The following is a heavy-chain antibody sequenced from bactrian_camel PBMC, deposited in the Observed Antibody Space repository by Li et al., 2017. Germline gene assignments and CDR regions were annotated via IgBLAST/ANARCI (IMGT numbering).Heavy chain of an antibody. J-gene: IGHJ6*01. CDR3: TAVSGY. Sequence: DVQLVESGGGLVQPGGSLRLSCAASGFTFSSYAMSWVRQAPGKGLEWVSNIYTGGSPPDYSDSVKGRFTISQDNDKNVLYLQMNSLKAEDTAVYYCTAVSGYWGQGTQVTVS. V-gene: IGHV3S40*01. CDR2: IYTGGSPP. D-gene: IGHD3*01. CDR1: GFTFSSYA.